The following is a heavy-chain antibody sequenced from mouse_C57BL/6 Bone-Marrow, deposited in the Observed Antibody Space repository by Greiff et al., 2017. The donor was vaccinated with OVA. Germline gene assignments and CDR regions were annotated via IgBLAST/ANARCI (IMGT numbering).Heavy chain of an antibody. Sequence: QVQLQQSGPELVKPGASVKISCKASGYEFSSSWMNWVKQRPGKGLEWIGRLYPGDGDTNYNGKFKGKATLTADKSSSTAYMQLSSVTAEDSAVCVCARRGVDYWGQGAAVTVSA. CDR1: GYEFSSSW. J-gene: IGHJ4*01. V-gene: IGHV1-82*01. CDR3: ARRGVDY. CDR2: LYPGDGDT.